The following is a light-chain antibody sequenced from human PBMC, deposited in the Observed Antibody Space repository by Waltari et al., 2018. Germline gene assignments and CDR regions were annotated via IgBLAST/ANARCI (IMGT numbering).Light chain of an antibody. Sequence: QSALTQPASVSGSPGQSITISCTGTSSDVGGCNYVSWYQQHPVKAPKLMIYDVSNRPSGVSNRFSGSNSGNTASLSISELQAEDEADYYCSSYTSSSTWVFGGGTKLTVL. CDR2: DVS. CDR3: SSYTSSSTWV. J-gene: IGLJ3*02. V-gene: IGLV2-14*03. CDR1: SSDVGGCNY.